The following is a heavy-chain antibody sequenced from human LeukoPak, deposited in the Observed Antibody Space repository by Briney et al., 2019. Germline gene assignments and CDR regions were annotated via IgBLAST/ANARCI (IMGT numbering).Heavy chain of an antibody. Sequence: SETLSLTCTVSGGSISSSSYYWGWIRQPPGKGLEWIGSIYYSGSTYYNPSLKSRVTISVDTSKNQFSLKLSSVTAADTAVYYCARDDGIAYCGGDCYSDYYYGMDVWGQGTTVTVSS. CDR2: IYYSGST. J-gene: IGHJ6*02. CDR1: GGSISSSSYY. CDR3: ARDDGIAYCGGDCYSDYYYGMDV. V-gene: IGHV4-39*07. D-gene: IGHD2-21*02.